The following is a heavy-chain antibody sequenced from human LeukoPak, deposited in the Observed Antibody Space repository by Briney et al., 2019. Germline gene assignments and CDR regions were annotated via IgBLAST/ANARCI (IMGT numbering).Heavy chain of an antibody. CDR2: INHSGST. CDR1: GESFSGYY. Sequence: SETLSLTCAVYGESFSGYYWSWIRQPPGKGLEWIGEINHSGSTNYNPSLKSRVTISVDTSKNQFSLKLSSVTAADTAVYYCARGYRYRNAFDIWGQGTMVTVSS. CDR3: ARGYRYRNAFDI. J-gene: IGHJ3*02. D-gene: IGHD5-12*01. V-gene: IGHV4-34*01.